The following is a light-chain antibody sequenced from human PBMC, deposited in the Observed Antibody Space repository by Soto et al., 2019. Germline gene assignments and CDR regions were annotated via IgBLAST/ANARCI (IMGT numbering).Light chain of an antibody. V-gene: IGLV2-23*02. J-gene: IGLJ2*01. CDR1: SNDVGTYNL. CDR3: CSYAGGSTLV. CDR2: EVD. Sequence: QSALTQPASVSGSPGHTITISCTGTSNDVGTYNLVSWFQQHPGKAPKLLIYEVDKWPSGISDRFSGFKSGNTASLTISGLQAEDEADYYCCSYAGGSTLVFGGGTKLTDL.